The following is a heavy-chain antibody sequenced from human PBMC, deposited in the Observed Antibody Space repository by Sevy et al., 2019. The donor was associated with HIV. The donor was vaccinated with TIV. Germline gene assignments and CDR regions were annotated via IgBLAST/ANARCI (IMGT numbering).Heavy chain of an antibody. J-gene: IGHJ6*02. D-gene: IGHD3-22*01. V-gene: IGHV3-66*01. Sequence: GGSLRLSCAASEFSVTDNYMSWVRQAPGKGLEWVSTIYSAGSTFYADSVKGGFSISSDNSKNTLYLHMNSLRAEDTAVYYCAGVRYYDAGGYYYYYYGLDVWGQGTMVTVSS. CDR3: AGVRYYDAGGYYYYYYGLDV. CDR2: IYSAGST. CDR1: EFSVTDNY.